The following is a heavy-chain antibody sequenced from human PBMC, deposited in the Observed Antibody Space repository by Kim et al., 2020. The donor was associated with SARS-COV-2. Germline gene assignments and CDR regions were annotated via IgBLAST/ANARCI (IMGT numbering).Heavy chain of an antibody. Sequence: SVKGRFTISRDNSKNTLYLQMNSLRAEDTAVYYCARGTLLWLRDNWFDPWGQGTLVTVSS. D-gene: IGHD5-12*01. V-gene: IGHV3-30*07. CDR3: ARGTLLWLRDNWFDP. J-gene: IGHJ5*02.